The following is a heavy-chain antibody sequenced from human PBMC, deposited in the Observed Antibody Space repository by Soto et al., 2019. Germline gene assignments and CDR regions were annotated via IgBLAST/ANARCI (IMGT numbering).Heavy chain of an antibody. CDR2: IYHSGST. Sequence: SETLSLTCAASGVSISSGGYSWSWIRQPPGKGLEWIGYIYHSGSTYYNPSLSSRVIISVDTSNNQFSLRLSSVTAADTAIYYCARGLSLVVAGNRLGLPDYWGQGTLVTVSS. V-gene: IGHV4-30-2*01. D-gene: IGHD6-19*01. CDR3: ARGLSLVVAGNRLGLPDY. CDR1: GVSISSGGYS. J-gene: IGHJ4*02.